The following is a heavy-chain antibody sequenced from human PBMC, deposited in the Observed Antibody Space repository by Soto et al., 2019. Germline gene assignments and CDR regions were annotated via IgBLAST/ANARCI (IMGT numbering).Heavy chain of an antibody. CDR2: IYYSGST. D-gene: IGHD2-21*02. J-gene: IGHJ4*02. CDR1: GGSISSGDYY. Sequence: SETLSLTCTVSGGSISSGDYYWSWIRQPPGKGLEWIGYIYYSGSTYYNPSLKSRVTISVDTSKNQFSLKLSSVTAADTAVYYCARVLPQYCGGDCYWGHFDYWGQGTLVTVSS. CDR3: ARVLPQYCGGDCYWGHFDY. V-gene: IGHV4-30-4*01.